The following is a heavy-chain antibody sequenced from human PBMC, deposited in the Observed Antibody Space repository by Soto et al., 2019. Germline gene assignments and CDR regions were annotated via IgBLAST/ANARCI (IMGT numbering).Heavy chain of an antibody. CDR2: INAGNGNT. J-gene: IGHJ5*02. CDR3: AREYCSSTSCYRGENWFAP. D-gene: IGHD2-2*01. V-gene: IGHV1-3*01. CDR1: GYTFTSYA. Sequence: QVQLVQSGAEVKKPGASVKVSCKASGYTFTSYAMHWVRQAPGQRLEWMGWINAGNGNTKYSQKFQGRVTITRDTSASTAYMELSSLRSEDTAVYYCAREYCSSTSCYRGENWFAPWGQGTLVTVSS.